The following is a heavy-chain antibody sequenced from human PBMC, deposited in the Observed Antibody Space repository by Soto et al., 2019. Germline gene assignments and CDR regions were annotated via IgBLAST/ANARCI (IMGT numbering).Heavy chain of an antibody. CDR2: IIPIFGTA. CDR3: ARGGAAAGLVGRYHHYGMEG. CDR1: GGTFSSYA. Sequence: SVKVSCKDSGGTFSSYAISWVRQAPGQGLEWMGGIIPIFGTANYAQKFQGRVTITADESTSPAYMELSSLRSEDTAVYYCARGGAAAGLVGRYHHYGMEGWGPGPMVT. J-gene: IGHJ6*02. D-gene: IGHD6-13*01. V-gene: IGHV1-69*13.